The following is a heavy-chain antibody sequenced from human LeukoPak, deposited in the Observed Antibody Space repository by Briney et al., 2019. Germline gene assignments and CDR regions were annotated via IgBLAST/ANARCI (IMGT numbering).Heavy chain of an antibody. CDR2: INSDGSST. D-gene: IGHD1-26*01. CDR1: GFTFSSYW. Sequence: GGSLRLSCAASGFTFSSYWMHWVRQAPGKGLVWVSRINSDGSSTNYADSVKGRFTISRDNAKNTLYLQMNSLRVEDTAVYYCARVRSGSSAGNYGKDVWGQGTTVTVSS. J-gene: IGHJ6*02. V-gene: IGHV3-74*01. CDR3: ARVRSGSSAGNYGKDV.